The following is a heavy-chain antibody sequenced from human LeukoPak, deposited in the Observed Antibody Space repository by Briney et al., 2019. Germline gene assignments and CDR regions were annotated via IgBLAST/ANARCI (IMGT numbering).Heavy chain of an antibody. J-gene: IGHJ4*02. CDR2: TSSGSSTR. CDR3: ARGVGSSPSFPFDY. V-gene: IGHV3-48*01. CDR1: GFTFSTYS. Sequence: GGSLRLSCSASGFTFSTYSMSWVRQAPGKGLEWASYTSSGSSTRYYADSVKGRFTISRDNAKNSLYLQMNSLRAEDTAVYYCARGVGSSPSFPFDYWGQGTLVTVSS. D-gene: IGHD6-13*01.